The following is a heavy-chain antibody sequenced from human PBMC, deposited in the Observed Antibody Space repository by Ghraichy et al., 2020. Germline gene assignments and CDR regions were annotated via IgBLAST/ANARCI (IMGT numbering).Heavy chain of an antibody. D-gene: IGHD5-12*01. CDR2: ISGSGGST. CDR3: AKDLGIGGYDLFYFDY. J-gene: IGHJ4*02. CDR1: GFTFSSYA. V-gene: IGHV3-23*01. Sequence: GGSLRLSCAASGFTFSSYAMSWVRQAPGKGLEWVSAISGSGGSTYYADSVKGRFTISRDNSKNTLYLQMNSLRAEDTAVYYCAKDLGIGGYDLFYFDYWGQGTLVTVSS.